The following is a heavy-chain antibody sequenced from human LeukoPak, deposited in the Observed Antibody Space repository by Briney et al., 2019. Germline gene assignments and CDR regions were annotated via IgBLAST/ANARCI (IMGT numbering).Heavy chain of an antibody. CDR3: ARGRRYYGSGSTFYFDY. CDR1: GGSIRSGGYY. CDR2: IYYSGST. Sequence: SETLSLTCTVSGGSIRSGGYYWSWIRQHPGKGLEWIGYIYYSGSTYYNPSLKSRVTISVDTSKNQFSLKLSSVTAADTAVYYCARGRRYYGSGSTFYFDYWGQGTLVTVSS. J-gene: IGHJ4*02. V-gene: IGHV4-31*03. D-gene: IGHD3-10*01.